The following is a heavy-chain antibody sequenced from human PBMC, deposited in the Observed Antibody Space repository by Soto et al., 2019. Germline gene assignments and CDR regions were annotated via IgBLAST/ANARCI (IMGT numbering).Heavy chain of an antibody. V-gene: IGHV3-30*18. CDR3: AKEIADTAMETDFDY. Sequence: QVQLVESGGGVVQPGRSLRLSCAASGFTFSSYGMHWVRQAPGKGLEWVAVISYDGSNKYYADSVKGRFTISRDNSKNSLYLQMNSLRAEDTAVYYCAKEIADTAMETDFDYWGQGTLFTVSS. D-gene: IGHD5-18*01. J-gene: IGHJ4*02. CDR1: GFTFSSYG. CDR2: ISYDGSNK.